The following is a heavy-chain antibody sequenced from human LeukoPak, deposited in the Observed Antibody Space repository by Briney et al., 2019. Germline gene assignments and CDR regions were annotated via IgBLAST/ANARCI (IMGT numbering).Heavy chain of an antibody. CDR2: ISGSGGST. D-gene: IGHD6-6*01. Sequence: SGGSLRLSCAASGFTFSSYAMSWVRQAPGKGLEWVSAISGSGGSTYYADSVKGRFTISRDNSKNTLYLQMNSLRAEDTAVYYCAKDLGGSSSPFDYRGHRTLVTVSS. CDR1: GFTFSSYA. V-gene: IGHV3-23*01. CDR3: AKDLGGSSSPFDY. J-gene: IGHJ4*01.